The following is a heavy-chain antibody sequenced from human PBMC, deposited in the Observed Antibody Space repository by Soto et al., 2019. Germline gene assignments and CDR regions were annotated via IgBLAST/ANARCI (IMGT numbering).Heavy chain of an antibody. D-gene: IGHD3-3*01. J-gene: IGHJ6*02. Sequence: QVQLVESGGGVVQPGRSLRLSCAGSGFTFSRYAMHWVRQVPGMWLEWVAAISHDGSKKYYVDSVAGRFTISRHNSKNTLFLQMDSLTAEDTAVYFCAKDGALLWDFWSSTYGMDVWGQGTTVTVSS. CDR3: AKDGALLWDFWSSTYGMDV. CDR2: ISHDGSKK. V-gene: IGHV3-30*18. CDR1: GFTFSRYA.